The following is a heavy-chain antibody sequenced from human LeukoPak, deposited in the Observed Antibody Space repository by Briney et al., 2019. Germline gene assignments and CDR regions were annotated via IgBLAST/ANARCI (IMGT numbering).Heavy chain of an antibody. Sequence: PSETLSLTCTVSGGSISSYYWSWIRHPPGKGLEWIGYIYYSGSTNYNPSLKSRVTISVDTSKNQFSLKLSSVTAADTAVYYCARRSGYYTGFDYWGQGTLVTVSS. CDR1: GGSISSYY. D-gene: IGHD3-3*01. CDR3: ARRSGYYTGFDY. V-gene: IGHV4-59*01. CDR2: IYYSGST. J-gene: IGHJ4*02.